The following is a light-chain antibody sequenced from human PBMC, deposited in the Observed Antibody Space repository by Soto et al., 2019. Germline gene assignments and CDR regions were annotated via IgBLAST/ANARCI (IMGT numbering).Light chain of an antibody. CDR2: TNN. J-gene: IGLJ3*02. V-gene: IGLV1-44*01. CDR1: NSNIGSHL. Sequence: QSVLTQPPSVSGTPGQRVTISCSGSNSNIGSHLVNWYQQVPGTAPRLHIYTNNQRPSGVPDLFSDSKSGTSASLAISGLQSEDEADYYCATWDGSLQSWVFGGGTKVTVL. CDR3: ATWDGSLQSWV.